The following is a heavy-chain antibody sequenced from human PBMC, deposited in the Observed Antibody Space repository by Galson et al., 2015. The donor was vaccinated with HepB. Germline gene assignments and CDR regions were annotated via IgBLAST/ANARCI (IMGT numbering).Heavy chain of an antibody. CDR3: ARALAAGGNYYYYMDV. CDR2: IIPILGIA. Sequence: SVKVSCKASGGTFSSYAISWVRQAPGQGLEWMGGIIPILGIANYAQKFQGRVTITADKSTSTAYMELSSLRSEDTAVYYCARALAAGGNYYYYMDVWGKGTTVTVSS. V-gene: IGHV1-69*10. J-gene: IGHJ6*03. D-gene: IGHD6-13*01. CDR1: GGTFSSYA.